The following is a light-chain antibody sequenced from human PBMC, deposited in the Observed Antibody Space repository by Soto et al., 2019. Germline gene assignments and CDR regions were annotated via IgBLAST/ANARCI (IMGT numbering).Light chain of an antibody. CDR1: QSAGNN. V-gene: IGKV3-15*01. CDR3: QQYNNWPMYT. CDR2: DAS. Sequence: IVMTQSPATLSVSPGESATLSCRASQSAGNNLAWYQQKPGQAPRLLIYDASTSATGIPARFSGSGSGAEFTLTISSLQSEDFAVYYCQQYNNWPMYTFGQGTKLEI. J-gene: IGKJ2*01.